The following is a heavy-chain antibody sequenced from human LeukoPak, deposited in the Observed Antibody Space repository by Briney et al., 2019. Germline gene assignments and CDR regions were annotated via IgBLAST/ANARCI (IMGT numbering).Heavy chain of an antibody. CDR2: INHSGST. CDR3: ARAVRAATNYYYGMDV. CDR1: GGSFSGYY. Sequence: PSETLSLTCAVYGGSFSGYYWSWIRQPPGKGLEWIGEINHSGSTNYNPSLKSRVTISVDTSKNQFFLKLSSVTAADTAVYYCARAVRAATNYYYGMDVWGQGTTVTVSS. J-gene: IGHJ6*02. V-gene: IGHV4-34*01. D-gene: IGHD2-15*01.